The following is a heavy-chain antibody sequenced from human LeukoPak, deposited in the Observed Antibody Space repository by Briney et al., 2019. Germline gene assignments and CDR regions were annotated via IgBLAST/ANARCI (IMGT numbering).Heavy chain of an antibody. D-gene: IGHD3-16*02. Sequence: SVKVSCKASGGTFNNFGINWVRHAPGQGLDWMGGVSPIFGAANYAQRFQGRITITADESTNTAFMEMSSLRSEDTAVYYCATLRLGQLSFDFWGQGTLVTVSS. CDR3: ATLRLGQLSFDF. J-gene: IGHJ4*02. V-gene: IGHV1-69*13. CDR1: GGTFNNFG. CDR2: VSPIFGAA.